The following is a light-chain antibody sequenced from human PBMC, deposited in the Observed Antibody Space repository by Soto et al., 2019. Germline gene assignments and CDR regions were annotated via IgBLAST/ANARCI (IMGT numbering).Light chain of an antibody. J-gene: IGLJ1*01. CDR1: SSDVGAYKY. Sequence: QSVLTQPASVSGSPGQSITISCTGTSSDVGAYKYVSWHQQHPGKAPKLIIYGVSNRPSGVSNRFSGSKSGNTAFLTISGLQPEDEADYYCSSFTGTTTLDVFGTGTKVTVL. CDR3: SSFTGTTTLDV. CDR2: GVS. V-gene: IGLV2-14*03.